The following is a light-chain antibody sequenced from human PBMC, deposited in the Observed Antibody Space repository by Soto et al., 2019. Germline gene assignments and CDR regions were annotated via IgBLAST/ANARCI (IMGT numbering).Light chain of an antibody. CDR1: QGVRDD. J-gene: IGKJ4*01. Sequence: IPMTQSPSSLSASVGDRVTITCRASQGVRDDVGWYQQKPGKAPKLLIYSASTLQSGVPSRFSGIGSRTDFTLTNSGLQPEDFATYYCLQESNYPLTFGGGNKVQIK. V-gene: IGKV1-6*01. CDR3: LQESNYPLT. CDR2: SAS.